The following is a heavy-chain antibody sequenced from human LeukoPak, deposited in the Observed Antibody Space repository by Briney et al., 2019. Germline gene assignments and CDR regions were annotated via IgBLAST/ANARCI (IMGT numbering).Heavy chain of an antibody. CDR1: GGSLSSYY. D-gene: IGHD2-15*01. Sequence: PSETLSLTCTVSGGSLSSYYWSWIRQPPGKGLEWIGYIYYSGSTNYNPSLKSRVTISVDTSKNQFSLKLSSVTAADTAVYYCARVVAYYYYGMDVWGQGTTVTVSS. V-gene: IGHV4-59*01. J-gene: IGHJ6*02. CDR3: ARVVAYYYYGMDV. CDR2: IYYSGST.